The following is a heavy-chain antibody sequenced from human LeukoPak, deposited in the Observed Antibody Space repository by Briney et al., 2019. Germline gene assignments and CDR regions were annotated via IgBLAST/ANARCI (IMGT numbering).Heavy chain of an antibody. D-gene: IGHD3-22*01. CDR2: IKQDGSEM. CDR1: GFIFSNYW. V-gene: IGHV3-7*01. Sequence: GGSLRLSCEATGFIFSNYWMAWVRQAPGKGLEWVGNIKQDGSEMYYVDSVKGRFTISRDNTKNSLFLHMSSLRAEDTAVYFCASSYFDNSLHAYDIWGQGTMVTVSS. CDR3: ASSYFDNSLHAYDI. J-gene: IGHJ3*02.